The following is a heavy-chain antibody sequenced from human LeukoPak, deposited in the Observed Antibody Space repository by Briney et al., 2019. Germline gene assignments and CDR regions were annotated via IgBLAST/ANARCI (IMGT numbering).Heavy chain of an antibody. CDR2: IKQDGSEK. D-gene: IGHD3-10*01. CDR3: ARVGEEGDFDY. V-gene: IGHV3-7*01. CDR1: GFTFSRYW. J-gene: IGHJ4*02. Sequence: GGSLRLSCAPSGFTFSRYWMTWVRQGPGKGLEWVANIKQDGSEKYYVDSVKGRFTISRDNAKNSLYLQMRSLRVEDTAVYYCARVGEEGDFDYWGQGALVTVSS.